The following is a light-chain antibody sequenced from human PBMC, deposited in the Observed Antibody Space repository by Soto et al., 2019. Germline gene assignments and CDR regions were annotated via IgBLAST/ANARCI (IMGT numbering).Light chain of an antibody. CDR2: GNN. Sequence: QSVLTQPPSVSGAPGQRVTISCTGSSSNIGAGYNVHWYQQLPGTAPKLLIYGNNNRPSGVPDRFSGSKSGTSASLVITGLQAEDEADYYCQSFDSSLSASVFGGETKLTVL. CDR1: SSNIGAGYN. CDR3: QSFDSSLSASV. V-gene: IGLV1-40*01. J-gene: IGLJ2*01.